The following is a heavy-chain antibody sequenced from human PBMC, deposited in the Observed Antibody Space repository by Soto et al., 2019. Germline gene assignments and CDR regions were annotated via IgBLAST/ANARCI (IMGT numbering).Heavy chain of an antibody. V-gene: IGHV4-30-2*01. Sequence: QLQLQESGSGLVKPSQTLSLTCAVSGGSISSGGYSWSWIRQPPGKGLEWIGYIYHSGSTYYNPSIKSRVTISVDRPQTQFSLKLGSVTAADTAVYYCAAGGGLPRYYWGQGTLVTVSS. CDR3: AAGGGLPRYY. CDR1: GGSISSGGYS. D-gene: IGHD5-12*01. CDR2: IYHSGST. J-gene: IGHJ4*02.